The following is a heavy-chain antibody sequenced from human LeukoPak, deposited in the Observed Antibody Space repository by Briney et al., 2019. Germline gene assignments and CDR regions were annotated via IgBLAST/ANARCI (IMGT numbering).Heavy chain of an antibody. V-gene: IGHV4-59*01. Sequence: SETLSLTCTVSGGSISSYYGSWIRQPPGKGLEWIGYIYYSGSTNYYPSLKSRVTISLDTSKNLLSLKLSSVTASDTAVYYCATMVQGVHTYFDFWGQGNLVAVSS. D-gene: IGHD3-10*01. CDR3: ATMVQGVHTYFDF. CDR2: IYYSGST. CDR1: GGSISSYY. J-gene: IGHJ4*02.